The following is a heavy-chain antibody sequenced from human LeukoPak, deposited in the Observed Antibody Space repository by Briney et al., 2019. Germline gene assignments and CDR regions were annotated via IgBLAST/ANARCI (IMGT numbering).Heavy chain of an antibody. CDR3: TRATDPSKGMDV. CDR1: EFSVSSNY. D-gene: IGHD4-11*01. J-gene: IGHJ6*02. Sequence: GGSLRLSCAAAEFSVSSNYMTWVRQAPGKGLECVSVIYSGGNTDYADSVKGRFTISRDNSRNTLYLQMNSLRTKDTALYYCTRATDPSKGMDVWGQGTTVTVSS. CDR2: IYSGGNT. V-gene: IGHV3-53*01.